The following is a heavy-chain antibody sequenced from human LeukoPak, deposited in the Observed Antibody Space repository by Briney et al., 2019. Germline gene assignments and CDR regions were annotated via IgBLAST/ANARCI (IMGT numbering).Heavy chain of an antibody. J-gene: IGHJ4*02. CDR2: ISGGGTT. V-gene: IGHV3-23*01. Sequence: GGSLRLSCAASGFTFSISAMKWVRQAPGKGLEWVSSISGGGTTYYADSVRGRFIISRDNSKHTLYLQMNSLRAEDTAVYYCAKKGCSTSGCPASFDYWGQGTLVTVSS. CDR3: AKKGCSTSGCPASFDY. CDR1: GFTFSISA. D-gene: IGHD2-2*01.